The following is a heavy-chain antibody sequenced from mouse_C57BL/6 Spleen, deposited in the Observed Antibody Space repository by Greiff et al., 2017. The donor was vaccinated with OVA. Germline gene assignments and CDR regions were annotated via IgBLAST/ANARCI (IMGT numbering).Heavy chain of an antibody. D-gene: IGHD3-2*02. V-gene: IGHV1-82*01. Sequence: VQLQQSGPELVKPGASVKISCKASGYAFSSSWMNWVKQRPGKGLEWIGRIYPGDGDTNYNGKFKGKATLTADKSSSTAYMQLSSLTSEDSAVYCCAAQAPFAYWGQGTLVTVSA. CDR2: IYPGDGDT. CDR3: AAQAPFAY. J-gene: IGHJ3*01. CDR1: GYAFSSSW.